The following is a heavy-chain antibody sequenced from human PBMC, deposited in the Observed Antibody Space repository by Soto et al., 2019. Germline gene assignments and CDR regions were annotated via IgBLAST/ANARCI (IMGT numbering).Heavy chain of an antibody. CDR1: GVSISSFY. J-gene: IGHJ1*01. CDR3: AGAEDPYSGYDL. Sequence: PSETLSLTCTVSGVSISSFYWSWVRQPPGRRLEWIGKISYSGSTNYNPSVTSRVTMSVDTSKNQFFLQLSSVTAADTAVYYCAGAEDPYSGYDLWGQGTLVTVSS. V-gene: IGHV4-59*08. CDR2: ISYSGST. D-gene: IGHD5-12*01.